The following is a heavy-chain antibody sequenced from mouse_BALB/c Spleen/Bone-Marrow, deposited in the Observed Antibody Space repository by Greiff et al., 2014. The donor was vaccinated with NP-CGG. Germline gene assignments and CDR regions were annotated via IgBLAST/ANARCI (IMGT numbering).Heavy chain of an antibody. CDR1: GYKFTDYE. CDR2: IDTETGGT. CDR3: TREGIYFGYDVPMDY. V-gene: IGHV1-15*01. Sequence: VQLQQSGAELVRPGASVTLSCKASGYKFTDYEMHWVKQTPVHGLEWIGSIDTETGGTAYNQNFKGKATLTADRSSTTAYMELRSLTSEDSAVYYCTREGIYFGYDVPMDYWGQGTSVTVSS. J-gene: IGHJ4*01. D-gene: IGHD2-2*01.